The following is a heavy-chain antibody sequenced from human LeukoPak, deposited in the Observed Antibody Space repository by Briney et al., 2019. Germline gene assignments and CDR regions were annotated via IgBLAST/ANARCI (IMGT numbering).Heavy chain of an antibody. CDR2: ISAYNGNT. CDR1: GYTFTSYG. Sequence: GASVKVSCKASGYTFTSYGISWVRQAPGQGLEWMGWISAYNGNTNYAQKLQGRVTMTTDTSTSTAYMELSRLRSDDTAIYYCARVSIYDNYGYWGQGTLVTVSS. D-gene: IGHD5/OR15-5a*01. CDR3: ARVSIYDNYGY. V-gene: IGHV1-18*01. J-gene: IGHJ4*02.